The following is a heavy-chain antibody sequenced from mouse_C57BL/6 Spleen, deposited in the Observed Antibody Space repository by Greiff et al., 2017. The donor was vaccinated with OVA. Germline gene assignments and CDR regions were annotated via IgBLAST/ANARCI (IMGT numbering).Heavy chain of an antibody. D-gene: IGHD1-1*01. V-gene: IGHV1-82*01. Sequence: VQLQQSGPELVKPGASVKISCKASGYAFSSSWMNWVKQRPGKGLEWIGRIYPGDGDTNYNGKFKGKATLTADKSSSTAYMQLSSLTSEDSAVYFCAREEGYYGSSPFDYWGQGTTLTVSA. CDR2: IYPGDGDT. CDR3: AREEGYYGSSPFDY. CDR1: GYAFSSSW. J-gene: IGHJ2*01.